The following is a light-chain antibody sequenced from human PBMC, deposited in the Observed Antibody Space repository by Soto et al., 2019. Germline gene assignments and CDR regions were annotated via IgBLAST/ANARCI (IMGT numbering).Light chain of an antibody. Sequence: DIQMTQSPSSLSASVGDRVTITCRASQSISSYLNWYQQKPGNAPKILIYSASKLQSEVPRRFSGSGSGTDFTLTISSLQPEDFATYFCQQSHRTPYTFGQRTKLEIK. CDR1: QSISSY. J-gene: IGKJ2*01. V-gene: IGKV1-39*01. CDR2: SAS. CDR3: QQSHRTPYT.